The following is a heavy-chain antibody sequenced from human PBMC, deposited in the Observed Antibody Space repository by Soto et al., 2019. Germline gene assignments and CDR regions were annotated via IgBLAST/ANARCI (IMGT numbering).Heavy chain of an antibody. D-gene: IGHD3-22*01. V-gene: IGHV1-2*04. CDR1: GYTFTGYY. Sequence: ASVKVSCKASGYTFTGYYMHWVRQAPGQGLEWMGWINPNSGGTNYAQKFQGWVTMTRDTSISTAYMELSRLRSDDTDVYYCARSLSDSSVLDWGQGTLVTVSS. CDR2: INPNSGGT. J-gene: IGHJ4*02. CDR3: ARSLSDSSVLD.